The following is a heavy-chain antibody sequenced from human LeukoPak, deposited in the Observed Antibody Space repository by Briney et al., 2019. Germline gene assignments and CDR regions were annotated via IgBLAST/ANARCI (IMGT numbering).Heavy chain of an antibody. Sequence: PSETLSLTCAVSGGSISSSNWWSWVRQPPGKGLEWIGEVYHSGTINYNPSLKSRVTISVDKSENQLSLKLSSVTAADTAVYYCARPTRNYYYGMDVWGQGTTVTVSS. J-gene: IGHJ6*02. CDR2: VYHSGTI. CDR3: ARPTRNYYYGMDV. CDR1: GGSISSSNW. V-gene: IGHV4-4*02.